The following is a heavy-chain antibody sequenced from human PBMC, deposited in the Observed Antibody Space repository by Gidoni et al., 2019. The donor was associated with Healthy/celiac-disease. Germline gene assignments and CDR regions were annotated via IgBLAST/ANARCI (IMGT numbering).Heavy chain of an antibody. Sequence: EVQLVESGGGLVQPGGSLRLSCAASGFTFSSYWMSWVRQAPGKGLEWVANIKQDGSEKYYVDSVKGRFTISRDNAKNSLYLQMNSLRAEDTAVYYCARDTDIVVVPAARTRLDYWGQGTLVTVSS. J-gene: IGHJ4*02. CDR1: GFTFSSYW. CDR3: ARDTDIVVVPAARTRLDY. CDR2: IKQDGSEK. V-gene: IGHV3-7*01. D-gene: IGHD2-2*01.